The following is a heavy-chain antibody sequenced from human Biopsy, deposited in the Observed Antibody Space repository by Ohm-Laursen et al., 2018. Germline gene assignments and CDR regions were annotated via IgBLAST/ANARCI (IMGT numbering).Heavy chain of an antibody. J-gene: IGHJ6*02. D-gene: IGHD2-8*01. CDR2: INPNSGNA. V-gene: IGHV1-2*02. CDR1: GYTFAGYY. CDR3: ARVPAYPSIDVYYGLDL. Sequence: ASVKASCKSSGYTFAGYYLHWVRQAPGHGLEWMGWINPNSGNANYAQSFQGRLTVTRDTSISTAYMELTSLTFDDTAIYYCARVPAYPSIDVYYGLDLWGQGTTVIVSS.